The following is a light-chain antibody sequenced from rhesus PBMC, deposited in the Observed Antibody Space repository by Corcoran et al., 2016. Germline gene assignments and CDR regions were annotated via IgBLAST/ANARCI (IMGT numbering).Light chain of an antibody. CDR1: SGDIGGYNR. J-gene: IGLJ1*01. Sequence: QAAPTQSPSVSGSPGQSVTISCTGTSGDIGGYNRVSWYQQHPGKTPKLMIYEVSKRPSGVPDRLAGSKSGETASLAISGLSAEDEADYYGSSYASSSTYIFGAGTRLTVL. CDR3: SSYASSSTYI. V-gene: IGLV2-13*03. CDR2: EVS.